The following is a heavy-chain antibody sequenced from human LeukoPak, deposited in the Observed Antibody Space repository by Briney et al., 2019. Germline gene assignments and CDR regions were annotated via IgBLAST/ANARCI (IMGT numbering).Heavy chain of an antibody. CDR3: AKNTQNYGGPLGY. Sequence: PGGSLRLSCAVSGFTVSSNYMSWVRQAPGKGLEWVSLIYSGGGTYYADSVRGRFTISRDDSKNTLYLQMNSLRAEDTAVYYCAKNTQNYGGPLGYWGQGTLVTVSS. CDR1: GFTVSSNY. V-gene: IGHV3-53*01. CDR2: IYSGGGT. J-gene: IGHJ4*02. D-gene: IGHD1-7*01.